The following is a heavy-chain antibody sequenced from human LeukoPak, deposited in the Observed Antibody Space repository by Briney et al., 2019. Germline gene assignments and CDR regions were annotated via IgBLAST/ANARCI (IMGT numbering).Heavy chain of an antibody. D-gene: IGHD2-15*01. J-gene: IGHJ4*02. CDR2: IYSSGST. V-gene: IGHV4-59*11. Sequence: SETLSLTCTVSGGSISSLYWSWIRQPPGKGLEWIGYIYSSGSTKYNPSLKSRVTMSVDTSKNQFSLKLSSVTAADTAVYFCARHPGVGLATDYWGQGTLVTVSS. CDR3: ARHPGVGLATDY. CDR1: GGSISSLY.